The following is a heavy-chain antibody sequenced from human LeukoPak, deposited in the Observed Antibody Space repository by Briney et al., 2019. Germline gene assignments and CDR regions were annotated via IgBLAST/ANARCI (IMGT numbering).Heavy chain of an antibody. CDR1: GVSVSSGSYF. CDR3: ARGGRVAARPVDY. Sequence: SETLSLTCTVSGVSVSSGSYFWSWIRQPPGEGPQWIGYIYHDGSTNYSPSLRSRVSISVDTSKNQFSLKLSSVTAADTAVYYCARGGRVAARPVDYWGQGTLVTVSS. D-gene: IGHD6-6*01. CDR2: IYHDGST. J-gene: IGHJ4*02. V-gene: IGHV4-61*01.